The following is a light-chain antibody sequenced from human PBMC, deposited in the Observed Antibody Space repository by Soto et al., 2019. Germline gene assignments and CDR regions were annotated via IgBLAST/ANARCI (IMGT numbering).Light chain of an antibody. V-gene: IGKV3-11*01. Sequence: EIVLTQSPATLSLSPGERATLSCRASQSVNSYLAWYQQKPGQAPRLLIFDASNRATGIPARFGGSGSGTDVTLTISSLESEDFAVYYCQQRSKWPPSFGGGTKVEIK. CDR1: QSVNSY. CDR3: QQRSKWPPS. J-gene: IGKJ4*01. CDR2: DAS.